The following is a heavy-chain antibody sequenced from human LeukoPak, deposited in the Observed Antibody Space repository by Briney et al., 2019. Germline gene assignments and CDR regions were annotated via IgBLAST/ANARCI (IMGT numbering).Heavy chain of an antibody. CDR3: ATLESGYSSGWLYYYYYYGMDV. D-gene: IGHD6-19*01. CDR2: INSDGNSI. J-gene: IGHJ6*02. Sequence: GGSLRLSCAASGFTFSSYWMHWVRQAPGKGLVWVSRINSDGNSINYADSVEGRFTISRDNAKNSLYLQMNSLRAEDPAVYYCATLESGYSSGWLYYYYYYGMDVWGQGTPVTVSS. CDR1: GFTFSSYW. V-gene: IGHV3-74*01.